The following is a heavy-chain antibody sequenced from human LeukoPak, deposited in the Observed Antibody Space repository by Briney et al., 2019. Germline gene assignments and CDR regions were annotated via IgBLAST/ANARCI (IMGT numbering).Heavy chain of an antibody. CDR1: GGSISSYY. Sequence: SPSETLSLTCTVSGGSISSYYWGWIRQPPGKGLEWIGSIYYSGSTYYNPSLKSRVTISVDTSKNQFSLKLSSVTAADTAVYYCARGSASSGWYYVYDYYYYMDVWGKGTTVTVSS. V-gene: IGHV4-39*07. J-gene: IGHJ6*03. D-gene: IGHD6-19*01. CDR3: ARGSASSGWYYVYDYYYYMDV. CDR2: IYYSGST.